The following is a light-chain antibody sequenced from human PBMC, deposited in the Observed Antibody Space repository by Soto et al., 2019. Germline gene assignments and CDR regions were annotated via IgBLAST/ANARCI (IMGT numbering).Light chain of an antibody. J-gene: IGKJ2*01. V-gene: IGKV3-15*01. CDR2: GAS. Sequence: EIVMTQSPATLSVSPGERATLSCRASQSVSSNLAWYQQKPGQAPRLLIYGASTRATGIPARFSGSGYGTECTLTISSLQSEDFAVYYCQQYNNWPPVYTFGQGTKLEIK. CDR1: QSVSSN. CDR3: QQYNNWPPVYT.